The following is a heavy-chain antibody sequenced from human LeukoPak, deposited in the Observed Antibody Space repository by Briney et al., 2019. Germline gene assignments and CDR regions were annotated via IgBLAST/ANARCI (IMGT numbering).Heavy chain of an antibody. V-gene: IGHV4-61*02. Sequence: SQTLSLTCTVSGGSISGGSYYWSWIRQPAGKGLEWIGRIYTSGSTNYNPSLKSRVTISVDTSKNQFSLKLSSVTAADTAVYYCARGLSSGWYYFDYWGQGTLVTVSS. J-gene: IGHJ4*02. CDR1: GGSISGGSYY. CDR3: ARGLSSGWYYFDY. CDR2: IYTSGST. D-gene: IGHD6-19*01.